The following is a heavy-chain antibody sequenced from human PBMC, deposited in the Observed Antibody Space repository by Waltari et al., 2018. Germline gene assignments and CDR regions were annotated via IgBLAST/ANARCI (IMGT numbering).Heavy chain of an antibody. J-gene: IGHJ3*02. Sequence: QVQLQQWGAGLLKPSETLSLTCAVYGGSFSGYYWSWIRQPPGKGLEWIGEINHSGSTNYNPSLKSRVTISVDTSKNQFSLKLSSVTAADTAVYYCARVDSHAFDIWGQGTMVTVSS. CDR1: GGSFSGYY. CDR3: ARVDSHAFDI. V-gene: IGHV4-34*01. CDR2: INHSGST. D-gene: IGHD2-2*03.